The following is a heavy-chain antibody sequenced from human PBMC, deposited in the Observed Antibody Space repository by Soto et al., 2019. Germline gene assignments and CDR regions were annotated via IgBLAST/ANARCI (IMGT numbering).Heavy chain of an antibody. V-gene: IGHV1-69*08. CDR3: ARDYGDYPYYYYYGMDV. D-gene: IGHD4-17*01. CDR1: GGTFSSYT. CDR2: IIPILGIA. Sequence: QVPLVQSGAEVKQPGSSVKVSCKASGGTFSSYTISWVRQAPGQGLEWMGRIIPILGIANYAQKFQGRVTITADKSTSTAYMELSSLRSEDTAVYYCARDYGDYPYYYYYGMDVWGQGTTVTVSS. J-gene: IGHJ6*02.